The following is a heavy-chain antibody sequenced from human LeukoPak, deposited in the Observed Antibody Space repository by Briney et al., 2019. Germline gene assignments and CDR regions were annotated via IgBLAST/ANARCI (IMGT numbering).Heavy chain of an antibody. V-gene: IGHV4-34*01. Sequence: SETLSLTCAVYGGSFSGYYWSWIRQPPGKGLEWIGEINHSGSTNYNPSLKSRVTISVDTSKNQFSLKLSSVTAADTAVYYCARDRGRYSQRGYYFDYWGQGTLVTVSS. D-gene: IGHD5-18*01. CDR3: ARDRGRYSQRGYYFDY. J-gene: IGHJ4*02. CDR1: GGSFSGYY. CDR2: INHSGST.